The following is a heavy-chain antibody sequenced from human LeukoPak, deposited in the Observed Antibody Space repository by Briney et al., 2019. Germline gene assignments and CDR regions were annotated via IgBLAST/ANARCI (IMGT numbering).Heavy chain of an antibody. CDR1: GGSISSGGYY. D-gene: IGHD3-16*01. J-gene: IGHJ4*02. V-gene: IGHV4-30-2*01. CDR2: IYHSGST. CDR3: AREQGALPFDY. Sequence: SQTLSLTCTVSGGSISSGGYYWSWIRQPPGKGLEWIGYIYHSGSTYYNPSLKSRVTISVDRSKNQFSLKLSSVTAADTAVYYCAREQGALPFDYWGQETLVTVSS.